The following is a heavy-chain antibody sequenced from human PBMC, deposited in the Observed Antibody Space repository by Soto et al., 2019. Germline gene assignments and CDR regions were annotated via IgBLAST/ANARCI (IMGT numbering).Heavy chain of an antibody. J-gene: IGHJ4*02. D-gene: IGHD2-21*02. CDR2: IFPRLGTT. CDR3: AIDACCCGGDCYSLVY. Sequence: GGAFNNNPISWVRQAPGQGLEWMGGIFPRLGTTTYAQKEQGRVSMTADESTSTVYMELSGLRSEDTAIYYCAIDACCCGGDCYSLVYWGQGTLVTVSS. V-gene: IGHV1-69*01. CDR1: GGAFNNNP.